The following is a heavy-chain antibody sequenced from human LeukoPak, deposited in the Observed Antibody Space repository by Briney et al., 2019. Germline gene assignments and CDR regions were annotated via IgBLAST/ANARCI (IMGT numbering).Heavy chain of an antibody. CDR2: IIPIFGTA. CDR3: ARALRPLVQTPYLYFDL. Sequence: ASVKVSCKASGGTFSSYAISWVRQAPGQGLEWMGGIIPIFGTANYAQKFQGRVTITTDESTSTAYMELSSLRSEDTAVYYCARALRPLVQTPYLYFDLWGRGTLVTVSS. D-gene: IGHD4/OR15-4a*01. J-gene: IGHJ2*01. CDR1: GGTFSSYA. V-gene: IGHV1-69*05.